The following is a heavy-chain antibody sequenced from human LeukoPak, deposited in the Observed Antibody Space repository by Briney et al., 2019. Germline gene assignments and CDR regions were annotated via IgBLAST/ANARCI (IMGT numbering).Heavy chain of an antibody. V-gene: IGHV4-4*07. CDR2: IYTSGST. CDR1: GGSISSYY. D-gene: IGHD6-13*01. CDR3: ARAYSRPQGAYYYYMDV. J-gene: IGHJ6*03. Sequence: PSETLSLTCTVSGGSISSYYWSWIRQPAGKGLEWIGRIYTSGSTNYNPSLKSRVTISVDKSKNQFSLKLSSVTAADTAVYYCARAYSRPQGAYYYYMDVWGKGTTVTVSS.